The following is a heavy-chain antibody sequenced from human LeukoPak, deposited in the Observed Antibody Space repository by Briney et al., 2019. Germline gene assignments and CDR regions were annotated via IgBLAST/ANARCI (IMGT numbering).Heavy chain of an antibody. CDR1: GGSISSGGYY. CDR3: ARDLGDYSLAYFAFDY. V-gene: IGHV4-61*02. J-gene: IGHJ4*02. CDR2: IDISGST. D-gene: IGHD2-15*01. Sequence: SETLSPTCTVSGGSISSGGYYWSWIRQHSGKGLEWIGRIDISGSTNYKSSLKSRVTMSVDTSKDHFSLRLISVTAADTAVYYCARDLGDYSLAYFAFDYWGQGTLVTVSS.